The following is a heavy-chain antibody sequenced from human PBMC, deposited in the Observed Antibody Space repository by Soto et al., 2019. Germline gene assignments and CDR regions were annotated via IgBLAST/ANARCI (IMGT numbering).Heavy chain of an antibody. J-gene: IGHJ4*02. CDR1: GFTFSSYA. D-gene: IGHD2-15*01. CDR2: ISGSGGST. Sequence: GGSLRLSCAASGFTFSSYAMSWVRQAPGKGLEWVSAISGSGGSTYYADSVKGRFTISRDNSKNTLYLQMNSLRAEDTAVYYCAKVPFIVVVVAATYFDYWGQGTLVTVSS. CDR3: AKVPFIVVVVAATYFDY. V-gene: IGHV3-23*01.